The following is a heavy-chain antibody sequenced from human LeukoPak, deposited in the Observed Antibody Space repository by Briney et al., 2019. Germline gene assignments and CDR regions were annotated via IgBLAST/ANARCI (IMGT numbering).Heavy chain of an antibody. V-gene: IGHV3-9*01. D-gene: IGHD3-10*01. CDR3: AKDTPSGYYYGSGRLRIYYYYMDV. Sequence: GGSLRLSCAASGFIFDDYAMHWVRQAPGKGLEWVSGISWNSDSIDYANSVKGRFTISRDNAKNSLYLQMNSLRAEDTALYYCAKDTPSGYYYGSGRLRIYYYYMDVWGKGTTVTISS. CDR2: ISWNSDSI. CDR1: GFIFDDYA. J-gene: IGHJ6*03.